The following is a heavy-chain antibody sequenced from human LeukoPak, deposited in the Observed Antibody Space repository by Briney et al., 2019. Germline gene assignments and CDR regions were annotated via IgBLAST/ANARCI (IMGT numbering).Heavy chain of an antibody. V-gene: IGHV3-74*01. CDR2: IKTDGSST. Sequence: GGSLRLSCAASGFTFSSYWMHWVRQVPGKGLMWVSRIKTDGSSTSYADSVKGRFTISRDNAMNTLYLQMNSLRAEDTAVYYCAELGITMIGGVWGKGTTVTISS. J-gene: IGHJ6*04. D-gene: IGHD3-10*02. CDR3: AELGITMIGGV. CDR1: GFTFSSYW.